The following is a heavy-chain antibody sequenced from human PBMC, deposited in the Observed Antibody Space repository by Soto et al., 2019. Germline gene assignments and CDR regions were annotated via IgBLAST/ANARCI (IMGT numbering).Heavy chain of an antibody. V-gene: IGHV1-69*01. CDR1: GGTFSSYA. CDR3: ARDLRAAGRPGMDV. CDR2: IIPIVGTG. D-gene: IGHD6-13*01. Sequence: QVQLVQSGAEVKKPGSSVKVSCKASGGTFSSYAISWVRQAPGQGLEWMGGIIPIVGTGNYAQNFQGRVTISAAESTSTAYMVLSSLKSEDTAMYYCARDLRAAGRPGMDVWGQGTPVTVSS. J-gene: IGHJ6*02.